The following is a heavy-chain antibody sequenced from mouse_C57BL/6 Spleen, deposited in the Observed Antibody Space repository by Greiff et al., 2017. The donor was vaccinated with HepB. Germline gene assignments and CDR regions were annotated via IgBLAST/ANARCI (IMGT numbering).Heavy chain of an antibody. D-gene: IGHD1-1*01. V-gene: IGHV5-9*01. J-gene: IGHJ2*01. CDR3: ANDYGSSPFDY. Sequence: EVKLVESGGGLVKPGGSLKLSCAASGFTFSSYTMSWVRQTPEKRLEWVATISGGGGNTYYPDSVKGRFTISRDNAKNTLYLQMSSLRSEDTALYYCANDYGSSPFDYWGQGTTLTVSS. CDR2: ISGGGGNT. CDR1: GFTFSSYT.